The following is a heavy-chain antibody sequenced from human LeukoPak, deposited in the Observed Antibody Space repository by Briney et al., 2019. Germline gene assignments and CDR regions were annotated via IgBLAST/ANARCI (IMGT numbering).Heavy chain of an antibody. V-gene: IGHV4-39*01. CDR3: ARHFDNGDYKKTFDI. D-gene: IGHD4-17*01. Sequence: PSDTLSLTCSVFGGSISSTTYYWVWVRQPPGKGLECIARIHYTGRAYYNPSLKSRATISADTSKNHFSLHMRTVTAADTAVYYCARHFDNGDYKKTFDIWGQGTMVTVSS. CDR2: IHYTGRA. CDR1: GGSISSTTYY. J-gene: IGHJ3*02.